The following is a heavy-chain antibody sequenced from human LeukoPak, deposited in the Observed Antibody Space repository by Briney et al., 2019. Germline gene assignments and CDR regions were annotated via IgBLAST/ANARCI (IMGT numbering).Heavy chain of an antibody. CDR3: ARVDTAMVFAKDAFDI. V-gene: IGHV3-7*01. CDR2: IKQDGSER. J-gene: IGHJ3*02. D-gene: IGHD5-18*01. CDR1: GFTFSNYW. Sequence: PGGSLRLSCAASGFTFSNYWMSWVRQAPGKGLEWVANIKQDGSERYYVDSVKGRFTISRDNAKNSLYLQMNSLRAEDTAVYYCARVDTAMVFAKDAFDIWGQGTMVTVSS.